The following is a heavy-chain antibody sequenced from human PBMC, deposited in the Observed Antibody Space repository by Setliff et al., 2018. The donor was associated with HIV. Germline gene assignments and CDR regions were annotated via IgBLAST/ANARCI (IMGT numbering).Heavy chain of an antibody. CDR2: ISTYNGNT. D-gene: IGHD4-17*01. Sequence: VASVKVSCKASGYTFTSYGITWVRQAPGQGLEWMGWISTYNGNTEYAQKLQGRVTMTPDTSTNTAYMELRSLRSDDSAVYYCARDDYGDYVGDYWGQGTLVTVSS. CDR1: GYTFTSYG. V-gene: IGHV1-18*01. J-gene: IGHJ4*02. CDR3: ARDDYGDYVGDY.